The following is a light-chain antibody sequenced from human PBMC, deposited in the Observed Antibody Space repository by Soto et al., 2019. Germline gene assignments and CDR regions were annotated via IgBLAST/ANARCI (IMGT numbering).Light chain of an antibody. Sequence: DIQMTQSPSSLSASVGDRVTITCRASQGISNYLAWYQQKPGKVPKLLIYAASTLQSGVPSRFSGSGSGTDFTLTISSLQPEDGATYYCQKYNSAPRAFGQGTKVAIK. CDR2: AAS. J-gene: IGKJ1*01. CDR1: QGISNY. V-gene: IGKV1-27*01. CDR3: QKYNSAPRA.